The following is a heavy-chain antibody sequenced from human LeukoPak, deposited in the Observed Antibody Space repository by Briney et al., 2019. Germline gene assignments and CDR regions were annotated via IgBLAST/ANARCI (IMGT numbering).Heavy chain of an antibody. J-gene: IGHJ5*02. CDR1: GGSISSGSYY. Sequence: SETLSLTCTVSGGSISSGSYYWSWIRQPAGTGLEWLGRIYTSGSTNYNPSLKSRVTMSVDTSKNQFSLKLSSVTAAATAVYYCARGSDYVWGSYRYKGGRDWFDPWGQGTLVTVSS. CDR2: IYTSGST. D-gene: IGHD3-16*02. CDR3: ARGSDYVWGSYRYKGGRDWFDP. V-gene: IGHV4-61*02.